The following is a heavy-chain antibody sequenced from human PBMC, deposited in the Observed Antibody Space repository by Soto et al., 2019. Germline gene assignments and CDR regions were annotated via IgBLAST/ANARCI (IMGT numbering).Heavy chain of an antibody. CDR3: ARDLRGYSRYDYLDY. J-gene: IGHJ4*02. CDR2: SYYTGSS. Sequence: SETLSLTCTVSGGSISSGGYYWSWIRQHPGKGLEWVGYSYYTGSSYYNPSLKSRVTISVDASKNQLSLRLASVTAADTAVYYCARDLRGYSRYDYLDYWGQGIPVTV. CDR1: GGSISSGGYY. D-gene: IGHD5-12*01. V-gene: IGHV4-31*03.